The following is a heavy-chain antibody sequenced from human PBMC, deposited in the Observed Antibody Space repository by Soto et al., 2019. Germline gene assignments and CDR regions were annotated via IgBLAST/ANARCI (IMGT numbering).Heavy chain of an antibody. J-gene: IGHJ4*02. Sequence: QVQLVQSGAEVKKPGASVKVSCKASGYTFTSYGISWVRQAPGQGLEWMGWISAYNDNTNYAQNLQGRVTMTTDTSTSTAYMELRSLRSDDTAVYYCARGFIPATVEPPFDYWGQGTLVTVSS. CDR3: ARGFIPATVEPPFDY. V-gene: IGHV1-18*01. D-gene: IGHD2-2*01. CDR1: GYTFTSYG. CDR2: ISAYNDNT.